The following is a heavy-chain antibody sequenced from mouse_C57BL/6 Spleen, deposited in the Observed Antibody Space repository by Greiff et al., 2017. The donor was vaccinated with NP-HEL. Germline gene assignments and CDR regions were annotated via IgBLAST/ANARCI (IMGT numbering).Heavy chain of an antibody. J-gene: IGHJ4*01. D-gene: IGHD2-1*01. V-gene: IGHV5-6*01. CDR3: ARHLYYGNYDAMDY. CDR1: GFTFSSYG. CDR2: ISSGGSYT. Sequence: EVKLMESGGDLVKPGGSLKLSCAASGFTFSSYGMSWVRQTPDKRLEWVATISSGGSYTYYPDSVKGRFTISRDNAKNTLYLQMSSLKSEDTAMYYCARHLYYGNYDAMDYWGQGTSVTVSS.